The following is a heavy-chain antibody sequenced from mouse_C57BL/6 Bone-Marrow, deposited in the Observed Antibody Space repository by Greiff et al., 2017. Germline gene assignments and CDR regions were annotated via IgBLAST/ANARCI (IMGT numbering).Heavy chain of an antibody. CDR3: AAITTVVARNFDV. J-gene: IGHJ1*03. CDR1: GYAFSSSW. V-gene: IGHV1-82*01. D-gene: IGHD1-1*01. CDR2: IYPGDGDT. Sequence: VQLQQSGPELVKPGASVKISCKASGYAFSSSWMNWVKQRPGKGLEWIGRIYPGDGDTNYNGKFKGKATLTADKSSSTAYMQLSSLTSEDSAVYFCAAITTVVARNFDVWGTGTTVTVSS.